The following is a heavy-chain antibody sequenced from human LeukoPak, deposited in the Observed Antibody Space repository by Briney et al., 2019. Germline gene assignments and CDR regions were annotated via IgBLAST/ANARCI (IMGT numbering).Heavy chain of an antibody. Sequence: GGSPRLSCAASGFTFSSYGMHWVRQAPGKGLEWVAFIRYDGSNKYYADSVKGRFTISRDNSKNTLYLQMNSLRAEDTAVYYCAKDVLGLVVPAATDYWGQGALVTVSS. CDR1: GFTFSSYG. D-gene: IGHD2-2*01. J-gene: IGHJ4*02. V-gene: IGHV3-30*02. CDR3: AKDVLGLVVPAATDY. CDR2: IRYDGSNK.